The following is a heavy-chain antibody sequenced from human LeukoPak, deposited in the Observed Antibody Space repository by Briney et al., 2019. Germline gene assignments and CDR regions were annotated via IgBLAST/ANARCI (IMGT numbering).Heavy chain of an antibody. CDR3: ARDSFSSGWGPFDY. V-gene: IGHV4-59*01. D-gene: IGHD6-19*01. J-gene: IGHJ4*02. CDR2: IYYSGST. CDR1: GGSISSYY. Sequence: SETLSLTCTVSGGSISSYYWSWLRQPPGEGLEWIGYIYYSGSTNYNPSLKSRVTISVDTSKNQFSLKLSSVTAADTAVYYCARDSFSSGWGPFDYWGQGTLVIVSS.